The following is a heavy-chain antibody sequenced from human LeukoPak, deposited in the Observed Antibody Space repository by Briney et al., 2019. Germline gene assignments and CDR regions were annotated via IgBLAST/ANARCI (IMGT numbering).Heavy chain of an antibody. J-gene: IGHJ3*02. Sequence: ASVKASCKASGYTFTSYGISWVRQAPGQGLEWMGWISAYNGNTNYAQKLQGRVTMTTDTSTSTAYMELRSLRSDDTAVYYCATSKLGYCSGGRCYRYAFDIWGQGTMVTVSS. D-gene: IGHD2-15*01. CDR1: GYTFTSYG. CDR2: ISAYNGNT. V-gene: IGHV1-18*01. CDR3: ATSKLGYCSGGRCYRYAFDI.